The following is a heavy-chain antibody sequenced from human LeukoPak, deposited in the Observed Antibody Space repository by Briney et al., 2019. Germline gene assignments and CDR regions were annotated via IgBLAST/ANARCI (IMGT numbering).Heavy chain of an antibody. J-gene: IGHJ3*02. CDR2: IWYDGSNK. Sequence: GGSLRLSCAASGFTFRSYGMHWVRQAPGKGLEWVAVIWYDGSNKYYADSVKGRFTISRDNSKNTLYLQMNSLRAEDTAVYYCARDQFYYYDSSGYSDDAFDIWGQGTMVTVSS. CDR1: GFTFRSYG. D-gene: IGHD3-22*01. V-gene: IGHV3-33*01. CDR3: ARDQFYYYDSSGYSDDAFDI.